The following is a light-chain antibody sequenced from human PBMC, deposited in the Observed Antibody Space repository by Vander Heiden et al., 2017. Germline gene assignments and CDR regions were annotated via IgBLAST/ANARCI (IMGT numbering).Light chain of an antibody. CDR1: NSNIGSNT. V-gene: IGLV1-44*01. CDR2: SHN. J-gene: IGLJ2*01. CDR3: AAWDDSLKGVV. Sequence: QSVLTQPPSVSGTPGQGVTMSFSGSNSNIGSNTVNWYPQLPGTAPKLLIYSHNQRPSGVPDRFSGSTSGTSASLAISGLQSEDEADYYCAAWDDSLKGVVFGGGTKLTVL.